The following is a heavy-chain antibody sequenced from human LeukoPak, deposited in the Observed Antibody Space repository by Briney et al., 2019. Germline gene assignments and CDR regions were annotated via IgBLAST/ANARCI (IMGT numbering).Heavy chain of an antibody. Sequence: GGSLRLSCAASGFTFSSYAMHRVRQAPGKGLEWVAVISYDGSNKYYADSVKGRFTISRDNSKNTLYLQMNSLRAEDTAVYYCASGYGSGSYYSPDYWGQGTLVTVSS. D-gene: IGHD3-10*01. V-gene: IGHV3-30-3*01. CDR2: ISYDGSNK. CDR1: GFTFSSYA. J-gene: IGHJ4*02. CDR3: ASGYGSGSYYSPDY.